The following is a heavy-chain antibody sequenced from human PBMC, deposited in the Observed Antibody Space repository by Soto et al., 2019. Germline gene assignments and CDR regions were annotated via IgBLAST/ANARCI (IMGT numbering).Heavy chain of an antibody. CDR1: GDSVFSKGAA. D-gene: IGHD4-4*01. V-gene: IGHV6-1*01. Sequence: QPIALTCGISGDSVFSKGAAWNWIRQSPSRGLEWLGRTYYRSKWYNDYAVSVKSRITINPDTSKNQFSLQLNSVTPEDTAVYYCARDPPDFHSAFDYWGQGTLVTVSS. CDR3: ARDPPDFHSAFDY. CDR2: TYYRSKWYN. J-gene: IGHJ4*02.